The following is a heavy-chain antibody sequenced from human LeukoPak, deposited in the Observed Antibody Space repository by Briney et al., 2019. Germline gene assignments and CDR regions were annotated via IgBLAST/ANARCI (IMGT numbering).Heavy chain of an antibody. CDR2: IRFDGSNQ. J-gene: IGHJ6*03. CDR3: AKAPTYYYDSRSYIDV. D-gene: IGHD3-22*01. V-gene: IGHV3-30*02. CDR1: GFSFTSHG. Sequence: GGSLRLSCAASGFSFTSHGFHWVRQAPGKGLEWVAFIRFDGSNQYYGDSVKGRFIISRDNSKNTVSLQMNSLRAEDTAVYYCAKAPTYYYDSRSYIDVWGKGTTVTISS.